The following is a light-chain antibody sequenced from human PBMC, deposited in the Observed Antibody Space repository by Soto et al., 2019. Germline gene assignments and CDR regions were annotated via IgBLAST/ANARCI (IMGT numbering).Light chain of an antibody. V-gene: IGLV1-44*01. J-gene: IGLJ2*01. CDR2: NSN. Sequence: QLVLTQPPSASGTPGQRVTISCSGSSSNIRSNTVNWYQQLPGTAPKLLIYNSNLRPSGVPDRFSGSKSGTSASLAISGLQSEDEADYYCAAWDDSLNGVVFGGGTKVTVL. CDR3: AAWDDSLNGVV. CDR1: SSNIRSNT.